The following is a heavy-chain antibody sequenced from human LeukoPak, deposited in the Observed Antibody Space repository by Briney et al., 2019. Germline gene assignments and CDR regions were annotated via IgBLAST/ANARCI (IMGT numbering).Heavy chain of an antibody. CDR1: GFTVSSNS. Sequence: GGSLRLSCTVSGFTVSSNSMSWVRQAPGKGLEWVSFIYSGGNTHYSDSVKGRFTISRDNAKNSLYLQMNSLRAEDTAVYYCAREGPGIAAAGTFDYWGQGTLVTVSS. CDR2: IYSGGNT. CDR3: AREGPGIAAAGTFDY. J-gene: IGHJ4*02. V-gene: IGHV3-53*01. D-gene: IGHD6-13*01.